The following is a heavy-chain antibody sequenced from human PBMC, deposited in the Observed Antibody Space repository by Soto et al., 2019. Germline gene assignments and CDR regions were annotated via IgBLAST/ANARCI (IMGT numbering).Heavy chain of an antibody. J-gene: IGHJ4*02. D-gene: IGHD3-10*01. CDR1: GGTFSSYA. Sequence: SVKVSCKASGGTFSSYAISWVRQAPGQGLEWMGGIIPIFGTANYAQKFQGRVTITADESTSTAYMELSSLRSEDTAVYYCASTYYYGSGSYYVFDYWGQGTLVTVS. V-gene: IGHV1-69*13. CDR2: IIPIFGTA. CDR3: ASTYYYGSGSYYVFDY.